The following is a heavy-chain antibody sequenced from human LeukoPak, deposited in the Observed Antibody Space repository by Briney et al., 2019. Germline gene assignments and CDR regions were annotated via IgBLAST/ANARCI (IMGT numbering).Heavy chain of an antibody. CDR2: IYSGGTT. Sequence: PGGSLRLSCAASGFTVSSNFMNWVRQAPGKGLEWVSVIYSGGTTYYADSVKGRFTVSRDNSKNTLYLQMNSPRAEDTAVYYCARDAGCSTTSCRPGYFDYWGQGTLVTVSS. CDR3: ARDAGCSTTSCRPGYFDY. CDR1: GFTVSSNF. J-gene: IGHJ4*02. D-gene: IGHD2-2*01. V-gene: IGHV3-66*02.